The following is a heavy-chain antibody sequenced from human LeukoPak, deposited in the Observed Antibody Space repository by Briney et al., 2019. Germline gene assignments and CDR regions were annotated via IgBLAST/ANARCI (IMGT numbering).Heavy chain of an antibody. CDR2: ISSSGSPI. V-gene: IGHV3-11*04. D-gene: IGHD3-16*02. CDR1: GFTFSDYY. Sequence: GGPQTLLCAPSGFTFSDYYMSWIRQAPGKGLEWVSYISSSGSPIYYPDSVKRRFTISRDNAKNLLFLQMNSLRAEDSAVYYCARGSFLITFGGFIGWGQGTVVSVST. J-gene: IGHJ4*02. CDR3: ARGSFLITFGGFIG.